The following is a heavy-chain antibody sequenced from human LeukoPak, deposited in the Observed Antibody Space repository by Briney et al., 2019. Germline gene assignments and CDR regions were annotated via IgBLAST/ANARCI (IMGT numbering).Heavy chain of an antibody. D-gene: IGHD3-22*01. CDR1: GYSFTSYW. Sequence: GESLKISCKGSGYSFTSYWIGWVRQMPGKGLECMGIIYAGDSTIRYSPSFQGQVTISVDKSISTAYLQWSSLKASDTAIYYCARHGHYYDSSVPNWFDPWGQGTLVTVSS. CDR2: IYAGDSTI. CDR3: ARHGHYYDSSVPNWFDP. V-gene: IGHV5-51*01. J-gene: IGHJ5*02.